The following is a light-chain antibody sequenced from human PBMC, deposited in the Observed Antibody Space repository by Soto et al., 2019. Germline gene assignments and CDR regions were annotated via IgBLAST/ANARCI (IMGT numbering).Light chain of an antibody. CDR3: CSYTGSGTLWV. CDR2: EDS. J-gene: IGLJ3*02. Sequence: QSVLAQPASVSGSPGQSITISCSVASSDVGSLQFVAWYQQHPGKAPKVVIYEDSKRPSGISFRFSGSTSGNTASLTISGLQPDDESHYYCCSYTGSGTLWVFGGGTKVTVL. CDR1: SSDVGSLQF. V-gene: IGLV2-23*01.